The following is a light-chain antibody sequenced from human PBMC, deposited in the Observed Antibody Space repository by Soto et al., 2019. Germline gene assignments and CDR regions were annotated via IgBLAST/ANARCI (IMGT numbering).Light chain of an antibody. CDR1: QSVRND. CDR3: QQRTNSAPT. Sequence: EIVLTQSPATLSLSPGEIATLSCRAGQSVRNDLAWYHQKPGQAPRVLIYSASNRATGIPARVSGSVSGTDFTLIISSLEPDDFAVYYCQQRTNSAPTFVGGTKVEMK. J-gene: IGKJ4*01. CDR2: SAS. V-gene: IGKV3-11*01.